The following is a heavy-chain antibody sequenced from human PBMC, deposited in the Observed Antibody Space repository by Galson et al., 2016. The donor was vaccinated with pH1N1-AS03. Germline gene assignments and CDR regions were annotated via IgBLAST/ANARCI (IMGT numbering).Heavy chain of an antibody. V-gene: IGHV3-48*03. D-gene: IGHD5-12*01. J-gene: IGHJ6*02. Sequence: SLRLSCAAFGFTFRIHEMNWVRQAPGKGLEWVAYISDSGGARYHADSVKGRFTISRDNDRKSLYLQMNSLRGEDTAIYYCARDLKWGFGGGLTYGMDVWGQGTTVTVSS. CDR3: ARDLKWGFGGGLTYGMDV. CDR1: GFTFRIHE. CDR2: ISDSGGAR.